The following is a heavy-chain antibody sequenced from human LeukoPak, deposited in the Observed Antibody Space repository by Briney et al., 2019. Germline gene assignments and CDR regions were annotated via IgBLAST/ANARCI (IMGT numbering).Heavy chain of an antibody. D-gene: IGHD5-18*01. CDR1: GYSISSSNW. V-gene: IGHV4-28*01. Sequence: SDTLSLTCAVSGYSISSSNWWGWIRQPPGKGLEGIGYIYYSGSTYYNPSLKSRVTTSVDTSKNQFSLKLSSVTAVDTAVYYCARSAMVRGNWFDPWGQGTLVTVSS. CDR3: ARSAMVRGNWFDP. CDR2: IYYSGST. J-gene: IGHJ5*02.